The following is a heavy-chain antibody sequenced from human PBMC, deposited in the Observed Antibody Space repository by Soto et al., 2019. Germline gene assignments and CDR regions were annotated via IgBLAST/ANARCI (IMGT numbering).Heavy chain of an antibody. V-gene: IGHV4-4*07. CDR3: ARGQRVSDWFDP. CDR2: IYSSGST. J-gene: IGHJ5*02. CDR1: GGDINSYY. D-gene: IGHD2-2*01. Sequence: SETLSLTCPVAGGDINSYYWTWIRQPAGKGLEWIGRIYSSGSTKYNPSLQSRVTMSLDTSKNQFSLRLTSVTAADTAVYYCARGQRVSDWFDPWGQGTLVT.